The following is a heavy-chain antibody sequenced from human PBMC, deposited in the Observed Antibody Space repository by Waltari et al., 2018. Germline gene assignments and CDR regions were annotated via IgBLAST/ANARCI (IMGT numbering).Heavy chain of an antibody. CDR1: GGSIDTPKRY. J-gene: IGHJ3*01. D-gene: IGHD5-12*01. Sequence: QLQLHESGPGTVKPSETLSLTCSLSGGSIDTPKRYWSWIRQPPGQGLEWIGTISYAGTTYTNPSLRSRLTMSRDTSKNQLSLTLGSTTAADTAVYYCATYIGASVGTAAFDVWGQGTMVTVSS. CDR3: ATYIGASVGTAAFDV. V-gene: IGHV4-39*01. CDR2: ISYAGTT.